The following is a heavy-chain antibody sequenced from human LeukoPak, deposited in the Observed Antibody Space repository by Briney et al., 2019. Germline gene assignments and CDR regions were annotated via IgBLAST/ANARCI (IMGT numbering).Heavy chain of an antibody. V-gene: IGHV3-21*01. CDR2: ISSSSSHI. D-gene: IGHD6-19*01. J-gene: IGHJ4*02. Sequence: GRTMRLSCAASGVTFKIYGMSWVRQAAERGLEWVSSISSSSSHIYYADSVKGRFTNSRDNAKNSLYLQMNSLRAEDTAVYYCARVSDIAVAAYFDYWGQGPLVTVSS. CDR1: GVTFKIYG. CDR3: ARVSDIAVAAYFDY.